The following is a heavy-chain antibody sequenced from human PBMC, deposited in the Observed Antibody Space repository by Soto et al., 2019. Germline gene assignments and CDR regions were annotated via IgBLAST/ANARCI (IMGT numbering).Heavy chain of an antibody. D-gene: IGHD6-19*01. CDR2: ISYDGSNK. J-gene: IGHJ4*02. CDR1: GFTFSSDG. CDR3: AKDRTRAVAGPYYFDY. Sequence: GVSLRLSFAASGFTFSSDGMHWFRQAPGKGLEWVAVISYDGSNKYYADSVKGRFTISRDNSKNTLYLQMNSLRAEDTAVYYCAKDRTRAVAGPYYFDYWGQGTLVTVSS. V-gene: IGHV3-30*18.